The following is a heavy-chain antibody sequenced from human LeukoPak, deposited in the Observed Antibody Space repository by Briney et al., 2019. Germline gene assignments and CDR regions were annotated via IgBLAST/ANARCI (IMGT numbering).Heavy chain of an antibody. J-gene: IGHJ4*02. CDR2: ISSSSSYI. V-gene: IGHV3-21*01. Sequence: GSLRLSCAVSGFIFTNYAMSWVRQAPGKGLEWVSSISSSSSYIYYADSVKGRFTISRDNAKNSLYLQMNSLRAEDTAVYYCARADRGLNYYDSSGYPNFDYWGQGTLVTVSS. CDR1: GFIFTNYA. D-gene: IGHD3-22*01. CDR3: ARADRGLNYYDSSGYPNFDY.